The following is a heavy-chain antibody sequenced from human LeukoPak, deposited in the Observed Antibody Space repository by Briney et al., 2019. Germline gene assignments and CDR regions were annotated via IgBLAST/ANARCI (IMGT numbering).Heavy chain of an antibody. J-gene: IGHJ4*02. CDR3: ASLTDALIDY. V-gene: IGHV3-33*08. CDR1: GFTFSSYG. Sequence: GGSLRLSCVASGFTFSSYGMHWVRQAPGKGLEWVAVIWYDGSNKYYADSVKGRFTISRDNSKNTLYLQMNSLRAEDTAVYYCASLTDALIDYWGQGTLVTVSS. CDR2: IWYDGSNK. D-gene: IGHD7-27*01.